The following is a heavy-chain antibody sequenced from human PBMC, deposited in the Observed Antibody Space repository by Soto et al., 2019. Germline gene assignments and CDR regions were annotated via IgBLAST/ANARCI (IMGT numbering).Heavy chain of an antibody. V-gene: IGHV1-69*01. CDR3: ARVVGIVVVEAARGRFDP. CDR2: IIPIFGTA. D-gene: IGHD2-15*01. J-gene: IGHJ5*02. Sequence: QVQLVQSGAEVKKPGSSVKVSCKASGGTFSSYAISWVRQAPGQGLEWMGGIIPIFGTANYAQKFQGRVTITADESTCTAYMELSSLRSEDTAVYYCARVVGIVVVEAARGRFDPWGQGTLVTVSS. CDR1: GGTFSSYA.